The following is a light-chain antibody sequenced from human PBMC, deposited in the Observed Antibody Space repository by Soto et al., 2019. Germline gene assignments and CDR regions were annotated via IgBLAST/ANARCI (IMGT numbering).Light chain of an antibody. CDR2: EVS. Sequence: QSALTQPASVSGSPGQSITISCTGTSRDVGSYNYVSWYQQHPSKAPKLMIYEVSDRPSGISSRFSGSKSGNTASLTISGLQTEDEADYYCSSYTSSSTLFGTGTKVTVL. J-gene: IGLJ1*01. CDR1: SRDVGSYNY. V-gene: IGLV2-14*01. CDR3: SSYTSSSTL.